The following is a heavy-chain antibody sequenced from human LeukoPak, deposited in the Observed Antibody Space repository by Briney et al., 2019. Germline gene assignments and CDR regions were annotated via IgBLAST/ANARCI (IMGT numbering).Heavy chain of an antibody. CDR2: IYPGDSDT. CDR3: ARLGITGTTRDYFDY. J-gene: IGHJ4*02. Sequence: GESLKISCXGSGYSFTRYWIGWVRQMSGKGLEWMGIIYPGDSDTRYSPSFQGQVTISADKSISTAYLQWSSLKASDTAMYYCARLGITGTTRDYFDYWGQGTLVTVSS. D-gene: IGHD1-7*01. V-gene: IGHV5-51*01. CDR1: GYSFTRYW.